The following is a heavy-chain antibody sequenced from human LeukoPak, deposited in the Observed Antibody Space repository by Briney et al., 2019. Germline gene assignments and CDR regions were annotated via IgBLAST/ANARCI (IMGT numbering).Heavy chain of an antibody. CDR2: IYFSGST. J-gene: IGHJ4*02. V-gene: IGHV4-59*01. CDR1: GGSISSYY. CDR3: VSGLWEVPGCH. D-gene: IGHD1-26*01. Sequence: KPSETLSLTFPVPGGSISSYYWGWIRQPPGKGLEWIGYIYFSGSTNYNPSLKSRVTISIDTSKNQFSLRLSSVTAADTAVYYCVSGLWEVPGCHWGQGTLVTVSS.